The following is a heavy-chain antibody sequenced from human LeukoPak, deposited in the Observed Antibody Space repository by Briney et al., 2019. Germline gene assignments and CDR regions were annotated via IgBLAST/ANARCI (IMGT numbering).Heavy chain of an antibody. V-gene: IGHV3-30-3*01. Sequence: LSLTCTVSGGSISSSYYYWGWIRQAPGKGLEWVAVISYDGSNKYYADSVKGRFTISRDNSKNTLYLQMNSLRAEDTAVYYCARFLSMVYAPYYFDYWGQGTLVTVSS. CDR1: GGSISSSY. J-gene: IGHJ4*02. CDR3: ARFLSMVYAPYYFDY. CDR2: ISYDGSNK. D-gene: IGHD2-8*01.